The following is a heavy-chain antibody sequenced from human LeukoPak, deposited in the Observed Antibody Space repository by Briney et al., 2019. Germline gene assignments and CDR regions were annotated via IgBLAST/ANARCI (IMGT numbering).Heavy chain of an antibody. CDR2: IYYSGST. CDR3: ARPTSSGLGNDAFDI. CDR1: GGSISSGGYY. V-gene: IGHV4-31*03. J-gene: IGHJ3*02. Sequence: SETLSLTCTVSGGSISSGGYYWSWIRQHPRKGLEWIGYIYYSGSTYYNPSLKSRVTISVDTSKNQFSLKLSSVTAADTAVYYCARPTSSGLGNDAFDIWGQGTMVTVSS. D-gene: IGHD3-10*01.